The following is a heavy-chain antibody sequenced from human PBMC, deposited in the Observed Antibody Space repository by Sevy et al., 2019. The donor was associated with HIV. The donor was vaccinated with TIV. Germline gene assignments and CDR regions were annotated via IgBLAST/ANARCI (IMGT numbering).Heavy chain of an antibody. CDR3: AREGGDGYNYAY. V-gene: IGHV3-21*01. Sequence: GGSLRLSCSASGFTFSSYSMNWVRQAPGKGLEWVSSISSSSYIYYADSVKGRFTISRDNAKNSLYLQMNSLRAEDTAVYYCAREGGDGYNYAYWGQGTLVTVSS. D-gene: IGHD5-12*01. CDR2: ISSSSYI. J-gene: IGHJ4*02. CDR1: GFTFSSYS.